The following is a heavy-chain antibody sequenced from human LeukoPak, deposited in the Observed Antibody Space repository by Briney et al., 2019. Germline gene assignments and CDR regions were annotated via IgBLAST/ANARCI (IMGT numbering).Heavy chain of an antibody. CDR2: VKSKADDGTT. CDR1: GFTFSSYW. V-gene: IGHV3-15*01. Sequence: GGSLRLSCVASGFTFSSYWMSWVRQAPGKGLEWVGRVKSKADDGTTDYAAPVQGRFTISRDDSKNTLSLQMNSLKTEDTAVYYCATEGGSGSYYGDDAFDMWGQGTMVTVSS. D-gene: IGHD3-10*01. J-gene: IGHJ3*02. CDR3: ATEGGSGSYYGDDAFDM.